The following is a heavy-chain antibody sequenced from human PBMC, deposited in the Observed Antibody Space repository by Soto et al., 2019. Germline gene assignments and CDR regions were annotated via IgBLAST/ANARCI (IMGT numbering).Heavy chain of an antibody. Sequence: GGSLRLSCAASGFTFSNYWMSWVRQAPGKGLEWVANIKQDGSEKYYVDSVKGRFTISRDNAKNSLYLQMNSLRAEDTAVYYCARGSGYSAFYYYGMDVWGQGTTVTSP. CDR3: ARGSGYSAFYYYGMDV. V-gene: IGHV3-7*01. CDR2: IKQDGSEK. J-gene: IGHJ6*02. D-gene: IGHD5-18*01. CDR1: GFTFSNYW.